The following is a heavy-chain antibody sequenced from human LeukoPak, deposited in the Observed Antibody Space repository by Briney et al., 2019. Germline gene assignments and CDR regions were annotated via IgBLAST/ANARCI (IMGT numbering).Heavy chain of an antibody. J-gene: IGHJ5*02. CDR1: GGSISSSSYY. CDR2: IYYSGST. Sequence: PSETLSLTCTVSGGSISSSSYYWGWIRQPPGKGLEWIGSIYYSGSTYYNPSLKSRVTISVDTSKNQFSLKLSSVTAADTAVYYCAREVDTMVRGVRIDWFDPWGQGTLVTVSS. D-gene: IGHD3-10*01. CDR3: AREVDTMVRGVRIDWFDP. V-gene: IGHV4-39*07.